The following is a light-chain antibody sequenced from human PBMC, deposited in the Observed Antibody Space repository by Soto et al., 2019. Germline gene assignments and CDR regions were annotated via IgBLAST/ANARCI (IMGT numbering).Light chain of an antibody. J-gene: IGLJ2*01. V-gene: IGLV2-23*02. CDR2: EVN. Sequence: QSALTQPASVSGSPGQSIAISCTGTSSNVGGYNFVSWYQQHPGKAPKLLIYEVNKRPSGVSNRFSGSKSDNPASLTISGLQAEDDADYYCCSYGGVRIFGGGTQLTVL. CDR3: CSYGGVRI. CDR1: SSNVGGYNF.